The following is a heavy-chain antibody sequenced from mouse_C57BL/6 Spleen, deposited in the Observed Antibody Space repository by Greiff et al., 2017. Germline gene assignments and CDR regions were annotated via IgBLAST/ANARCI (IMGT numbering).Heavy chain of an antibody. V-gene: IGHV3-6*01. CDR2: ISYDGSN. Sequence: EVKLMESGPGLVKPSQSLSLTCSVTGYSITSGYYWNWIRQFPGNKLEWMGYISYDGSNNYNPSLKNRISITRDTSKNQFFLKLNSVTTEDTATYYCARDQGRYYGSSYNAMDYWGQGTSVTVSS. D-gene: IGHD1-1*01. CDR1: GYSITSGYY. CDR3: ARDQGRYYGSSYNAMDY. J-gene: IGHJ4*01.